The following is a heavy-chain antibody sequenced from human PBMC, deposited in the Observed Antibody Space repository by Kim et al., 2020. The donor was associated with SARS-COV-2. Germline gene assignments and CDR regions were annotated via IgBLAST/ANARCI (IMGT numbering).Heavy chain of an antibody. Sequence: GGSLRLSCVASGFTFSASAMTWVRQAPGTGLEWVSSISNSGGTSYYGDSVKGRFTISRDNSRNTLYLQMNSLRVEDTAVYYCAKTCTGGINSCCDFWGQGPLVTVSS. D-gene: IGHD2-8*02. J-gene: IGHJ4*02. CDR1: GFTFSASA. V-gene: IGHV3-23*01. CDR2: ISNSGGTS. CDR3: AKTCTGGINSCCDF.